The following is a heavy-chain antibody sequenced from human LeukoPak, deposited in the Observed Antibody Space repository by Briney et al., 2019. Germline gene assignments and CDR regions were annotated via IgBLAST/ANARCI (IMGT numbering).Heavy chain of an antibody. Sequence: PGGSLRLSCAASGFTFSSYWMSWVRQAPGKGLEWVANIKQDGSEKYYVDSVKGRFTISRDNAKNSLYLQMNSLRAEDTAVYYCAREDRSGGSCYFDYWGQGTLVTVSS. CDR2: IKQDGSEK. V-gene: IGHV3-7*03. CDR3: AREDRSGGSCYFDY. CDR1: GFTFSSYW. D-gene: IGHD2-15*01. J-gene: IGHJ4*02.